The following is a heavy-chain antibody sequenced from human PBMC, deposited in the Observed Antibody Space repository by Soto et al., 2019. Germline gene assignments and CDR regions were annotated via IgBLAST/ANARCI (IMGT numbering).Heavy chain of an antibody. V-gene: IGHV1-18*01. CDR1: GYIFVNYG. J-gene: IGHJ6*02. Sequence: QVQLAQSGDEVKKPGASVKVSCKASGYIFVNYGIAWVRQAPRQGLEWMGWISPYTGNTHSASKVQGRLTMTTDTSTSTAYMDLGSLTSDDTAMYYCVMVDNYVTPTPQDVWGQGTTVTVSS. CDR2: ISPYTGNT. D-gene: IGHD3-16*01. CDR3: VMVDNYVTPTPQDV.